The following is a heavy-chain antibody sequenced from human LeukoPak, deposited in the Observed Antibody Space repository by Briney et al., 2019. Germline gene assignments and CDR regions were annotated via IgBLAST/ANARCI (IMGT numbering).Heavy chain of an antibody. J-gene: IGHJ6*02. V-gene: IGHV3-30*18. D-gene: IGHD3-3*01. Sequence: GRSLRLSCAASGFTFSSYGMHWVRQAPGKGPEWVALISYDGSNKYYADSVKGRFTIYRDNSKNTLYLQMNSLRAEDTAVYYCAKGYYDFWSGYYMPGGMDAWGQGTTVTVSS. CDR1: GFTFSSYG. CDR3: AKGYYDFWSGYYMPGGMDA. CDR2: ISYDGSNK.